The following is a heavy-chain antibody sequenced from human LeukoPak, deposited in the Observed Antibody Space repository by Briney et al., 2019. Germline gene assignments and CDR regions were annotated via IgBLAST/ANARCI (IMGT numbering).Heavy chain of an antibody. CDR3: ATDRKVGAGVPRFDY. Sequence: GGSLRLSCAASGFPFTNYWMIWVRQAPGKRPEWVGNINQDGSETNYVDSVKGRFSMSRDNAKTSLYLRMNSLRAEDTAVYYCATDRKVGAGVPRFDYWGQGALVTVPS. J-gene: IGHJ4*02. V-gene: IGHV3-7*01. CDR1: GFPFTNYW. D-gene: IGHD1-26*01. CDR2: INQDGSET.